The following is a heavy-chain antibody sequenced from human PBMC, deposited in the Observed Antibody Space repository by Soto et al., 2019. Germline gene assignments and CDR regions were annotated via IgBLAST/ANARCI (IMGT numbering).Heavy chain of an antibody. J-gene: IGHJ4*02. D-gene: IGHD3-16*01. V-gene: IGHV1-18*01. Sequence: VQLVQSGTEVQRPGASVKVSCKTSGYTFSSYGIIWVRQAPGQGLEWLGWISGYNGNADYAQKFQGRVHMTTDTSTSTVFMELRTLISDDTALYYCAREGWLGELLYWGQGSLVTVS. CDR1: GYTFSSYG. CDR3: AREGWLGELLY. CDR2: ISGYNGNA.